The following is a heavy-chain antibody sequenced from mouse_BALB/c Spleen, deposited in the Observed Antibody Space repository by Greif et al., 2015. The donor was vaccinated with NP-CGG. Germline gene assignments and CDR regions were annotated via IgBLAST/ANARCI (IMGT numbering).Heavy chain of an antibody. CDR3: ARHYAHYAMDY. CDR1: GFSLTGYG. J-gene: IGHJ4*01. CDR2: IWGDGST. Sequence: VMLVESGPGLVAPSQSLSITCTVSGFSLTGYGVNWVRQPPGKGLEWLGMIWGDGSTDYNSALKSRLSISKDNSKSQVCLKMNSLQTDDTARYYCARHYAHYAMDYWGQVTSVTVSS. D-gene: IGHD1-1*02. V-gene: IGHV2-6-7*01.